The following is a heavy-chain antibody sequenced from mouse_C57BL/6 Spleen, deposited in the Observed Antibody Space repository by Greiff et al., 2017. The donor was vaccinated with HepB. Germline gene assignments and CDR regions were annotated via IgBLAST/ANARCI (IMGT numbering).Heavy chain of an antibody. CDR1: GYTFTGYW. V-gene: IGHV1-9*01. D-gene: IGHD1-1*01. Sequence: QVQLKQSGAELMKPGASVKLSCKATGYTFTGYWIEWVKQRPGHGLEWIGEILPGSGSTNYNEKFKGKATFTADTSSNTAYMQLSSLTTEDSAIYYCARTPLFITTVVADFDYWGQGTTLTVSS. CDR2: ILPGSGST. CDR3: ARTPLFITTVVADFDY. J-gene: IGHJ2*01.